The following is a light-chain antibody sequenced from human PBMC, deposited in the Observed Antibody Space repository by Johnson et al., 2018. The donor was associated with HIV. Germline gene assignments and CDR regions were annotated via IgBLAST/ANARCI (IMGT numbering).Light chain of an antibody. CDR1: SSNIENNY. CDR3: ETWDNSLNVGHV. CDR2: ENN. V-gene: IGLV1-51*02. J-gene: IGLJ1*01. Sequence: QSVLTQPPSVSAAPGQRVTISCSGSSSNIENNYVSWYQQLPETAPKLLIYENNKRPSGIPDRFSGSKSGTSATLAITGLQTWDEADYYCETWDNSLNVGHVFGTGTNVIVL.